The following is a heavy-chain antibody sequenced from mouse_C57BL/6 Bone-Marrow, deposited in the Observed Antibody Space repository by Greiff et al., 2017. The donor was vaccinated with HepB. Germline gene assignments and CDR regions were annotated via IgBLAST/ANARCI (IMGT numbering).Heavy chain of an antibody. CDR1: GYTFTNYW. Sequence: QVQLKESGAELVRPGTSVKMSCKASGYTFTNYWIGWAKQRPGHGLEWIGDIYPGGGYTNYNEKFKGKATLTADKSSSTAYMQFSSLTSEDSAIYYCARDDGSNRFDYWGQGTTLTVSS. CDR3: ARDDGSNRFDY. V-gene: IGHV1-63*01. J-gene: IGHJ2*01. D-gene: IGHD1-1*01. CDR2: IYPGGGYT.